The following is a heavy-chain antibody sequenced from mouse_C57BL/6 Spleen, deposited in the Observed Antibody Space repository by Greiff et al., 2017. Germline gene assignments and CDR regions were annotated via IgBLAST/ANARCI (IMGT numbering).Heavy chain of an antibody. J-gene: IGHJ1*03. CDR1: GYTFTDYY. D-gene: IGHD2-4*01. CDR2: INPYNGGT. Sequence: VQLQQSGPVLVKPGASVKMSCKASGYTFTDYYMNWVKQSHGKSLEWIGVINPYNGGTSYNQKFKGKATLTVDKSSSTAYMELNSLTSEDSAVHYCARGGLPYWYFDVWGTGTTVTVSS. CDR3: ARGGLPYWYFDV. V-gene: IGHV1-19*01.